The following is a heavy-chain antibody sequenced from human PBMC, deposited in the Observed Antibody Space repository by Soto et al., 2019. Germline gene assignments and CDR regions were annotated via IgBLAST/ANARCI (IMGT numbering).Heavy chain of an antibody. Sequence: QVQLQESGPGLVKPSETLALTCTVSGGSISSYYWSWIRQPPGKGLEWIGYIYYSGSTNYNPSLKSRVTISVDTSKNQFSLKLSSVTAAATAVYYCARESQNGYDRYYWCQGTLVTVYS. CDR2: IYYSGST. D-gene: IGHD5-12*01. V-gene: IGHV4-59*01. CDR3: ARESQNGYDRYY. J-gene: IGHJ4*02. CDR1: GGSISSYY.